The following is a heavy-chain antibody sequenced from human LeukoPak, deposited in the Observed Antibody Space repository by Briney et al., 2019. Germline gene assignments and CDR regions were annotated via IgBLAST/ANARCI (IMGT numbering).Heavy chain of an antibody. CDR3: GRAYVVSGYDFGIDY. D-gene: IGHD5-12*01. CDR2: AYSDGSST. Sequence: GGSLRLSCTASGFTVSSKYMNWVRQAPGKGLVWVSCAYSDGSSTSDADSVKGRFTISRDNAKNTLYLQMNSLRAEDTAVYYCGRAYVVSGYDFGIDYWGQGTLVTVSS. CDR1: GFTVSSKY. V-gene: IGHV3-74*01. J-gene: IGHJ4*02.